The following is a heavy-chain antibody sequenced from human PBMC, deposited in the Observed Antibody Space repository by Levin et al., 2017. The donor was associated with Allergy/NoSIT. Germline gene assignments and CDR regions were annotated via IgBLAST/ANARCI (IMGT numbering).Heavy chain of an antibody. CDR2: IYYSGSA. CDR1: GGSISSDSYY. D-gene: IGHD2/OR15-2a*01. J-gene: IGHJ6*02. V-gene: IGHV4-39*07. Sequence: SQTLSLTCTVSGGSISSDSYYWAWIRQPPGKGLEWIGSIYYSGSAYYNPSLKTRLTISVDTSKNQFSLRLNPVTAADTAVYYCAGEPNSPYYYYYGMDVWGQGTTVTVSS. CDR3: AGEPNSPYYYYYGMDV.